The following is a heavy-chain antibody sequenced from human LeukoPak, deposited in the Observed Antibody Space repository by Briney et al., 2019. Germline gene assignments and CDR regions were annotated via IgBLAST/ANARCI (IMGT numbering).Heavy chain of an antibody. V-gene: IGHV4-38-2*01. CDR2: IYHSGST. J-gene: IGHJ4*02. Sequence: SETLSLTCAVSGYSINSGYYWGWIRQPPGKGLEWIGSIYHSGSTYYNPSLKSRVTISVDTSKNQFSLKLSSVTAADTAVYYCVRAEDYYDSSAYYIFDYWGQGTLVTVSS. D-gene: IGHD3-22*01. CDR3: VRAEDYYDSSAYYIFDY. CDR1: GYSINSGYY.